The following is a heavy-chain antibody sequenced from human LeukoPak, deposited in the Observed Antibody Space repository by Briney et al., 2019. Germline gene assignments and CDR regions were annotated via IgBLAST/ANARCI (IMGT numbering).Heavy chain of an antibody. J-gene: IGHJ2*01. CDR3: ARVLAVAGHKREYDWYFDL. D-gene: IGHD6-19*01. CDR1: GGTFSSYA. V-gene: IGHV1-69*04. Sequence: SVKVSCKASGGTFSSYAISWVRQAPGQGLEWMGRIIPILGIANYAQKFQGRVTITADKSTSTAYMELSSLRSEDTAVYYCARVLAVAGHKREYDWYFDLWGRGTLVTVSS. CDR2: IIPILGIA.